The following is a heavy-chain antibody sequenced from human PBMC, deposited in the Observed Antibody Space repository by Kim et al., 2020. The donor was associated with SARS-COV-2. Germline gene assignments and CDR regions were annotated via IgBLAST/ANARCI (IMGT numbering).Heavy chain of an antibody. Sequence: GGSLRLSCAASEFTFSIYAIHWVRQAPGKGLEWVAVISYDGSTTYYGDSVKGRFTISRDNSKNTLYLQMNSLRAEDTAVYYCAKGPRYKNGHRNYNYNGRDVWGQGTTVTVSS. CDR3: AKGPRYKNGHRNYNYNGRDV. V-gene: IGHV3-30*18. J-gene: IGHJ6*02. CDR2: ISYDGSTT. D-gene: IGHD2-8*01. CDR1: EFTFSIYA.